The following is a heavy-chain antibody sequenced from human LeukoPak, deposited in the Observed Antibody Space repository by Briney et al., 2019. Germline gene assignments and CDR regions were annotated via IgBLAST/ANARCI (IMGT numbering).Heavy chain of an antibody. CDR3: ATGPYIVGATTNFDY. Sequence: GASVNVSCKVSGYTLTELSMHWVRQAPGKGLEWTGGFDPEDGETIYAQKFQGRVTMTEDTSTDTAYMELSSLRSEDTAVYYCATGPYIVGATTNFDYWGQGTLVTVSS. D-gene: IGHD1-26*01. CDR2: FDPEDGET. V-gene: IGHV1-24*01. CDR1: GYTLTELS. J-gene: IGHJ4*02.